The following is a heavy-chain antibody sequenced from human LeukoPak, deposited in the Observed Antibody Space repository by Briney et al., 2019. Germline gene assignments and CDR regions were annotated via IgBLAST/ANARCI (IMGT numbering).Heavy chain of an antibody. CDR3: VRDRGTSGYYAFDI. D-gene: IGHD3-22*01. CDR2: TYYRSKWYN. V-gene: IGHV6-1*01. CDR1: GDIVSSNSAA. J-gene: IGHJ3*02. Sequence: SQTLSLTCAISGDIVSSNSAAWNWIRQSPSRGLEWLGRTYYRSKWYNDYAVSAKSRITINPDTSKNQFSLQLNSVTPEDTAVYYCVRDRGTSGYYAFDIWGQGTMVTVSS.